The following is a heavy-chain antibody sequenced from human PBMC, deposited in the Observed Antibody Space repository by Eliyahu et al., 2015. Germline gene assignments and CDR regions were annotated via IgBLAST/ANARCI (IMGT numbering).Heavy chain of an antibody. Sequence: QVQLVESGGGVVQPGRXLRLSCXASGXTXXXYGMHWVRQAPGKGLEXVAVISYDGSNKYYADSVKGRFTISRDNAKNTLYLQMNSLRAEDTAVYYCAGGGDGYNLRLGPTDWGQGTLVTVSS. CDR3: AGGGDGYNLRLGPTD. CDR1: GXTXXXYG. D-gene: IGHD5-24*01. J-gene: IGHJ4*02. CDR2: ISYDGSNK. V-gene: IGHV3-30*03.